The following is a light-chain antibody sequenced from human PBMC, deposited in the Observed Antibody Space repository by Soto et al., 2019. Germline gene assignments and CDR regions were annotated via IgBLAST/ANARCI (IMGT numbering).Light chain of an antibody. CDR1: QSVSSD. CDR3: QQYNNWRT. J-gene: IGKJ1*01. V-gene: IGKV3-15*01. CDR2: GAS. Sequence: EIVLTQSPATLSLSPGERATLSCRASQSVSSDLAWYQQKPGQAPRLLIYGASTGATGIPARFSGSGSGTEFTLTISSLQSEDFAVYYCQQYNNWRTFGQGTKVDIK.